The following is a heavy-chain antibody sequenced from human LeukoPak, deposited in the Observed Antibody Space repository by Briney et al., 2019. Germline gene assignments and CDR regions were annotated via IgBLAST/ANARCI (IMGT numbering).Heavy chain of an antibody. CDR1: GFTFSDYN. Sequence: GGSLRLSCAASGFTFSDYNMYWIRQAPGKGLEWVSYITGSGSTTHYADSVKGRFTISRDNAKNSLYLQMNSLRAEDTAVYYCAKPLSSGTTGTTGYFDYWGQGTLVTVSS. V-gene: IGHV3-11*01. J-gene: IGHJ4*02. CDR2: ITGSGSTT. CDR3: AKPLSSGTTGTTGYFDY. D-gene: IGHD1-1*01.